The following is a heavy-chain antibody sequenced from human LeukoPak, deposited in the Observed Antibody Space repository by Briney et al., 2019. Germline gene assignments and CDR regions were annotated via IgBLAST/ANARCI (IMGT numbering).Heavy chain of an antibody. D-gene: IGHD6-13*01. Sequence: GGSLRLSCAASGFTFSIYGMHWVRQAPGKGLEWVAAIIYDGSNKYYADSVKGRFTISRDNSKNTLDLQMSSLRAEDTAVYYTAAGIDYWGQGTLVTVSS. CDR3: AAGIDY. V-gene: IGHV3-30*03. CDR2: IIYDGSNK. CDR1: GFTFSIYG. J-gene: IGHJ4*02.